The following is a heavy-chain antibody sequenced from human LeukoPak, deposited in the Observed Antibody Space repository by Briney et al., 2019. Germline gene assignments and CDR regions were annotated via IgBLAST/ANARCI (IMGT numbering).Heavy chain of an antibody. J-gene: IGHJ4*02. V-gene: IGHV3-23*01. CDR3: ATYRQIQVPFEF. CDR1: GFTFSSYG. D-gene: IGHD5-18*01. Sequence: GGTLRLSCAASGFTFSSYGMSWVRQAPGKGLEWVSAISGSGGSTYYADSVKGRFTISRDNSKNTLYLQMNSLRAEDTAVYYCATYRQIQVPFEFWGQGTLVAVSS. CDR2: ISGSGGST.